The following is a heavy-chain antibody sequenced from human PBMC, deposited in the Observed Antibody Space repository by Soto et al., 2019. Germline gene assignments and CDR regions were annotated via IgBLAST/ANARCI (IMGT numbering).Heavy chain of an antibody. CDR3: ARAKADY. J-gene: IGHJ4*02. V-gene: IGHV4-34*01. CDR1: GGSLSGYY. Sequence: QVQLQQWGAGLLKPSETLSLTCAVYGGSLSGYYWSWIRQPPGKGLEWIGEINHSGSTNYNPSLKSRVTISVDTSKNQFSLKLSSVTAADTAVYYCARAKADYWGQGTLVTVSS. CDR2: INHSGST.